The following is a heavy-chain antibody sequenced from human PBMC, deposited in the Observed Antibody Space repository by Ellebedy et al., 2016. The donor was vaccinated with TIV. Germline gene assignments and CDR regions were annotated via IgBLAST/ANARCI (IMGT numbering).Heavy chain of an antibody. D-gene: IGHD4-23*01. CDR3: ARGVGGGKGFDY. J-gene: IGHJ4*02. CDR2: MNPNSGDT. CDR1: GYTFTSYE. Sequence: AASVKVSCKASGYTFTSYEINWVRQANGQGLEWMGWMNPNSGDTAYAQKFQGRVTMTGNTSKTTASMELSSLRSEDTAMYYCARGVGGGKGFDYWGQGTLVTVSS. V-gene: IGHV1-8*01.